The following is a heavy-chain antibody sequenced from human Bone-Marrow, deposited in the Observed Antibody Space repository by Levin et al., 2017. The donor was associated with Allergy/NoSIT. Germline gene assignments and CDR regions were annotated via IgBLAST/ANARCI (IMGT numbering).Heavy chain of an antibody. CDR3: ARTLAYCGGDCHFHDY. V-gene: IGHV4-34*01. J-gene: IGHJ4*02. D-gene: IGHD2-21*02. Sequence: SETLSLTCAVYGGSFSGYYWSWIRQPPGKGLEWIGEINHSGSTNYNPSLKSRVTISVDTSKNQFSLKLSSVTAADTAVYYCARTLAYCGGDCHFHDYWGQGTLVTVSS. CDR2: INHSGST. CDR1: GGSFSGYY.